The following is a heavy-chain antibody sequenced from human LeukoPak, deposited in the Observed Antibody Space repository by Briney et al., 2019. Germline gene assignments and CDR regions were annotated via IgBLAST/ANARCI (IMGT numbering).Heavy chain of an antibody. Sequence: SETLSLTCTVSGGSISSYYWSWIRQPAGKGLEWIGRIYTSESTNYNPSLKSRVTMSVDTSKNQFSLKLSSVTAADTAVYYCAREGYYYDSSGYLHDAFDIWGQGTMVTVSS. CDR1: GGSISSYY. CDR3: AREGYYYDSSGYLHDAFDI. V-gene: IGHV4-4*07. CDR2: IYTSEST. D-gene: IGHD3-22*01. J-gene: IGHJ3*02.